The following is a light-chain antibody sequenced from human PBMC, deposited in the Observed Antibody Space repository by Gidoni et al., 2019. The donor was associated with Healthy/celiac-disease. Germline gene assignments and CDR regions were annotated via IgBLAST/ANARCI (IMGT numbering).Light chain of an antibody. J-gene: IGLJ2*01. CDR2: EDN. V-gene: IGLV6-57*02. Sequence: NFMLTQPPSVSDSPGKTVTISCTGSSGSIASNYVQWYQQRPGRAPTTVIYEDNQRPSGVPDRFSGSIDSSANSASLTISGLKTEDEADYYCQSYDSSIVVFGGGTKLTVL. CDR1: SGSIASNY. CDR3: QSYDSSIVV.